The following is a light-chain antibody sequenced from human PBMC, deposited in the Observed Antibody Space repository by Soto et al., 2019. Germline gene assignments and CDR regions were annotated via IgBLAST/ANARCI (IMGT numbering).Light chain of an antibody. CDR2: GAS. CDR3: QPYGDWPPDT. V-gene: IGKV3-20*01. CDR1: QSVSSSY. Sequence: EIVLTQSPGTLSLSPGERATLSCRASQSVSSSYLAWYQHKPGQAPRLLIYGASSRATGIPDRFSGSGSGTEFTLTISGLQSEDFAVYYCQPYGDWPPDTFGQGTKVEI. J-gene: IGKJ2*01.